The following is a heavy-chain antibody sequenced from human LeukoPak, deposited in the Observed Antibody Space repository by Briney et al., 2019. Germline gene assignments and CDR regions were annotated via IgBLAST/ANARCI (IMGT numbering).Heavy chain of an antibody. V-gene: IGHV4-59*01. D-gene: IGHD6-19*01. Sequence: PSETLSHTCTVSGASISSYYWSWIRQPPGKGLEWIGYIYYSGGTSYNPSLKSRVTISVDTSKNQFSLNLSSVTAADTAVYYCARWSLYSRVWYFAYWGQGPLATVSS. CDR3: ARWSLYSRVWYFAY. CDR1: GASISSYY. J-gene: IGHJ4*02. CDR2: IYYSGGT.